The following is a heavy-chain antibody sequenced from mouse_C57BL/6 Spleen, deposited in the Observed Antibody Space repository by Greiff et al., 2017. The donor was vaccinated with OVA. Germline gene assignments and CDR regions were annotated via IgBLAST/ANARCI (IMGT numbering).Heavy chain of an antibody. Sequence: EVMLVESGGGLVQPGGSLSLSCAASGFTFTDYYMSWVRQPPGKALEWLGFIRNKANGYTTEYSASVKGRFTISRDNSQSILYLQMNALRAEDRATYYCARAYYEDAMDDWGQGTSVTVSS. CDR2: IRNKANGYTT. J-gene: IGHJ4*01. CDR3: ARAYYEDAMDD. CDR1: GFTFTDYY. D-gene: IGHD2-10*01. V-gene: IGHV7-3*01.